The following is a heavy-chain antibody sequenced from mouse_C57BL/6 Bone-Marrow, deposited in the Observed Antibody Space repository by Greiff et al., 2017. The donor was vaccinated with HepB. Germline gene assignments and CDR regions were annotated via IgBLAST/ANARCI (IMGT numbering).Heavy chain of an antibody. D-gene: IGHD1-1*01. CDR2: ISSGSSTI. V-gene: IGHV5-17*01. J-gene: IGHJ2*01. Sequence: EVKVEESGGGLVKPGGSLKLSCAASGFTFSDYGMHWVRQAPEKGLEWVAYISSGSSTIYYADTVKGRFTISRDNAKNTLFLQMTSLRSEDTAMYYCARAVVALDYWGQGTTLTVSS. CDR3: ARAVVALDY. CDR1: GFTFSDYG.